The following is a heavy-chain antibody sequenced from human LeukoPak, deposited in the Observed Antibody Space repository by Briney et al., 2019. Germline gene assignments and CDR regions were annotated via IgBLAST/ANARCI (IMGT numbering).Heavy chain of an antibody. J-gene: IGHJ4*02. D-gene: IGHD3-9*01. CDR1: GFTFSSYA. V-gene: IGHV3-30-3*01. CDR2: ISYDGSNK. Sequence: GGSLRLSCAASGFTFSSYAMHWVRQAPGKGLEWAAVISYDGSNKYYADSVKGRFTISRDNSKNTLYLQMNSLRAEDTAVYYCARDYDILTGYPYYFDYWGQGTLVTVSS. CDR3: ARDYDILTGYPYYFDY.